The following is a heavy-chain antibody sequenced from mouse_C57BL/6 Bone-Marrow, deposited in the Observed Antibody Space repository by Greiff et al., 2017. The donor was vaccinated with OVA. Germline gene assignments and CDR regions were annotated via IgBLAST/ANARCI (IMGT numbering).Heavy chain of an antibody. V-gene: IGHV1-81*01. CDR2: IYPRSGNT. CDR1: GYTFTSYG. Sequence: VQLQQSGAELARPGASVKLSCKASGYTFTSYGISWVKQRTGQGLEWIGEIYPRSGNTYYNEKFKGKATLTADKSSSTAYMELRSLTSEDTAVYFCATNPYYYGSSFVSWYFDVWGTGTTVTVSS. CDR3: ATNPYYYGSSFVSWYFDV. J-gene: IGHJ1*03. D-gene: IGHD1-1*01.